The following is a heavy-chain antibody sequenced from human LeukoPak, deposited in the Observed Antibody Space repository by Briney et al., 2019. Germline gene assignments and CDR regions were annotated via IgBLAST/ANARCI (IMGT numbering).Heavy chain of an antibody. D-gene: IGHD5-18*01. V-gene: IGHV1-18*01. CDR3: ARWPSYGCQDY. Sequence: ARVNVSCEFSVYTLTSYCISGVRPPPAQGREWMGWSSAYNGNTNYAQKLQGRVTMTTDTATSTAYMELRSLTSDDTAVYYCARWPSYGCQDYWGQGTLVTVSS. J-gene: IGHJ4*02. CDR2: SSAYNGNT. CDR1: VYTLTSYC.